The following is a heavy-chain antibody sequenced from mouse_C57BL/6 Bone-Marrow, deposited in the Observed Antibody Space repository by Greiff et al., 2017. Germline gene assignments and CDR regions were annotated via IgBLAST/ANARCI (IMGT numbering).Heavy chain of an antibody. V-gene: IGHV1-80*01. CDR2: IYPGDGDT. D-gene: IGHD2-4*01. J-gene: IGHJ2*01. Sequence: QVHVKQSGAELVKPGASVKISCKASGYAFSSYWMNWVKQRPGKGLEWIGQIYPGDGDTNYNGKFKGKATLTADKSSSTAYMQLSSLTSEDSAVYFCARIYYDYDGPLDYWGQGTTLT. CDR3: ARIYYDYDGPLDY. CDR1: GYAFSSYW.